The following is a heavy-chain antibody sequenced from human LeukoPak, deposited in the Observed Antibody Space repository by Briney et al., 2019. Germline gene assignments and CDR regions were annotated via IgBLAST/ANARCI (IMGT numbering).Heavy chain of an antibody. V-gene: IGHV3-30*18. J-gene: IGHJ4*02. CDR2: ISYDGSNK. CDR1: GFTFSSYG. D-gene: IGHD6-13*01. Sequence: GGSLRLSCAASGFTFSSYGMHWVRQAPGKGLEWVAVISYDGSNKYYADSVKGRFTISRDNSKNTLYLQMNSLRAEDTAVYYCAKDRELGIAAAGIGFDYWGQGTLVTVSS. CDR3: AKDRELGIAAAGIGFDY.